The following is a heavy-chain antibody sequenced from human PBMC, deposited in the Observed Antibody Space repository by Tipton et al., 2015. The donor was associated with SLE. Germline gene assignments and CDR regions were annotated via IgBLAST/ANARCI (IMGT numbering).Heavy chain of an antibody. J-gene: IGHJ6*03. D-gene: IGHD3-3*01. Sequence: QVQLVQSGAEMKKPGASVKISCEASGYIFTSYYMEWVRQAPGKGLEWMGMINPRDGSTTDAQKFQGRVTMTTNTPTGTVYMDLSSLRSEDTAVYYCARRHYDYWSGPYYYYMDVWGKGTTVTVSS. V-gene: IGHV1-46*01. CDR2: INPRDGST. CDR1: GYIFTSYY. CDR3: ARRHYDYWSGPYYYYMDV.